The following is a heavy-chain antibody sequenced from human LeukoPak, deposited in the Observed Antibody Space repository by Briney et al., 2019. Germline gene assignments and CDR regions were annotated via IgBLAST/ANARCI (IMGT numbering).Heavy chain of an antibody. J-gene: IGHJ4*02. Sequence: PGGSLRLSCAASGFTFSSYEMNWVRQAPGKGLEWVSYISSSGSTIYYADSVKGRFTISRDNSKNTLYLQMNSLRAEDTAVYFCANVYYYGSGSYESRYFDYWGQGTLVTVSS. D-gene: IGHD3-10*01. CDR3: ANVYYYGSGSYESRYFDY. CDR1: GFTFSSYE. CDR2: ISSSGSTI. V-gene: IGHV3-48*03.